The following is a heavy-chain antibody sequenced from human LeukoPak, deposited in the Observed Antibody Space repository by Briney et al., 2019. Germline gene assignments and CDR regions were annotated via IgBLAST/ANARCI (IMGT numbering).Heavy chain of an antibody. Sequence: GSLRLSCAASGFTFSSYSINWVRQAPGKGLEWVSYITSRSSTIYYADSVKGRFTISRDNAKNSLYLQMNSLRAEDTAVYYCARDRYGSTWPYYFDYWGQGTLVTVSS. D-gene: IGHD1-26*01. CDR3: ARDRYGSTWPYYFDY. J-gene: IGHJ4*02. CDR1: GFTFSSYS. V-gene: IGHV3-48*01. CDR2: ITSRSSTI.